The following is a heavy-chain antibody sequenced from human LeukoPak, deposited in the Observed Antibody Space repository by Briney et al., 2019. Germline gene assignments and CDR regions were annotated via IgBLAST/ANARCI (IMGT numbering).Heavy chain of an antibody. J-gene: IGHJ6*03. D-gene: IGHD3-3*01. CDR1: GFTFSSYG. CDR2: IRYDGSNK. V-gene: IGHV3-30*02. Sequence: GGSLRLSCAASGFTFSSYGMHWVRQAPGKGLEWVAFIRYDGSNKYYADSVKGRFTISRDNSKNTLYLQMNSLRAEDTAVYYCAKGISATSGYYQQDYYYYYMDVWGKGTTVTVSS. CDR3: AKGISATSGYYQQDYYYYYMDV.